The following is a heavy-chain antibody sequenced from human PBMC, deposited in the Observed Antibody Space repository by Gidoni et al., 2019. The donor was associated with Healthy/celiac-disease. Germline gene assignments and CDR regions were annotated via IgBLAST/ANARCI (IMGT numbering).Heavy chain of an antibody. J-gene: IGHJ4*02. Sequence: TASGFTFSSYAMSWVRQAPGKGLEWVSAISGSGGSTYYADSVKGRFTISRDNSKNTLYLQMNSLRAEDTAVYYCAKDLTVTKPNAFFDYWGQGTLVTVSS. CDR3: AKDLTVTKPNAFFDY. CDR1: GFTFSSYA. D-gene: IGHD4-17*01. CDR2: ISGSGGST. V-gene: IGHV3-23*01.